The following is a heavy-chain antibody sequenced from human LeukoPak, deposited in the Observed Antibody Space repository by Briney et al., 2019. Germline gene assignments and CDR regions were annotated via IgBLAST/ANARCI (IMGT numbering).Heavy chain of an antibody. J-gene: IGHJ5*02. CDR3: AKGYSSSWFSNWFDP. V-gene: IGHV3-30*02. D-gene: IGHD6-13*01. CDR2: IRYDGSNK. CDR1: GFTFSSYG. Sequence: PGGSLRLSCAASGFTFSSYGMHWVRQAPGKGLEWVAFIRYDGSNKYYADSVKGRFTISRDNSKNTLYLPMNSLRAEDTAVYYCAKGYSSSWFSNWFDPWGQGTLVTVSS.